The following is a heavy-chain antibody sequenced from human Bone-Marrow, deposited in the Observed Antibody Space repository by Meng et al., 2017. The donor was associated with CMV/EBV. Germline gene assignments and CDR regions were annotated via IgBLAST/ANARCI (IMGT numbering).Heavy chain of an antibody. V-gene: IGHV3-21*01. CDR1: GFTFSSYS. D-gene: IGHD3-3*01. Sequence: GESLKISCAASGFTFSSYSMNWVRQAPGKGLEWVSSISSSSSYIYYADSVKGRFTISRDNAKNSLYLQMNSLRAEDTAVYYCASLYDFWRVGMDVWGQGTTVTVPS. CDR3: ASLYDFWRVGMDV. CDR2: ISSSSSYI. J-gene: IGHJ6*02.